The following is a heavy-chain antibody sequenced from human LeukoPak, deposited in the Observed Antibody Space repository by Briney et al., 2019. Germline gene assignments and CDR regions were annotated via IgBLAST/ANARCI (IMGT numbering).Heavy chain of an antibody. D-gene: IGHD4-11*01. Sequence: GGSLRLSCAASGFTFDDYAMHWVRQAPGKGLEWVSGISWNSGSIGYADSVKGRFTISRDNAKNSLYLQMNSLRAEDTAVYYCARDPMTTVTGDYWGQGTLVTVSS. V-gene: IGHV3-9*01. CDR1: GFTFDDYA. J-gene: IGHJ4*02. CDR3: ARDPMTTVTGDY. CDR2: ISWNSGSI.